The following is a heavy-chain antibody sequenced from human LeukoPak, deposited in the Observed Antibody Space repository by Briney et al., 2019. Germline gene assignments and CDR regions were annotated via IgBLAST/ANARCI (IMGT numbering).Heavy chain of an antibody. Sequence: AGSLRLSCAASGFTFSSYSMNWVRQAPGKGLEWVSSISSSSSYIYYADSVKGRFTISRDDAKNSLYLQMNSLRDEDTAVYYCAITVGATEDCWGQGTLVTVSS. D-gene: IGHD1-26*01. J-gene: IGHJ4*02. CDR3: AITVGATEDC. CDR2: ISSSSSYI. V-gene: IGHV3-21*01. CDR1: GFTFSSYS.